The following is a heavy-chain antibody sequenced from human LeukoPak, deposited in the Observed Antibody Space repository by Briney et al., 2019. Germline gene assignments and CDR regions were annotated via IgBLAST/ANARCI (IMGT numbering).Heavy chain of an antibody. D-gene: IGHD5-18*01. Sequence: PGGSLRLSCAASGFTFSNAWMSWVRQAPGKGLEWVGRIKSKTDGGTTDYAAPVKGRFTISRDDSKNTLHLQMNSLKTEDTAVYYCTTDPAGTAMVTNFDYWGQGTLVTVSS. V-gene: IGHV3-15*01. CDR1: GFTFSNAW. CDR3: TTDPAGTAMVTNFDY. J-gene: IGHJ4*02. CDR2: IKSKTDGGTT.